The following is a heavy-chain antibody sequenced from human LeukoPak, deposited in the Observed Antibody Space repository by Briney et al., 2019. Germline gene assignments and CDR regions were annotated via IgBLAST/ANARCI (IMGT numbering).Heavy chain of an antibody. Sequence: SETLSLTCTVSGYSISSGYYWGWIRQPPGKGLEWIGTIFHSGNTYYNPSLESRVTISVDTSKNQFSLKLSSVTAADTAVYYCAREAGDYNGNDAFDIWGQGTMVTVSS. CDR1: GYSISSGYY. CDR2: IFHSGNT. J-gene: IGHJ3*02. D-gene: IGHD4-17*01. V-gene: IGHV4-38-2*02. CDR3: AREAGDYNGNDAFDI.